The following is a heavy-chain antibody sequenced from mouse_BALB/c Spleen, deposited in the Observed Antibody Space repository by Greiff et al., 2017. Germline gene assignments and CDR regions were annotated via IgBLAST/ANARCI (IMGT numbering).Heavy chain of an antibody. J-gene: IGHJ4*01. CDR2: ISYSGST. CDR1: GDSITSGY. CDR3: ARYGLRLLYAMDY. V-gene: IGHV3-8*02. Sequence: EVQLKESGPSLVKPSQTLSLTCSVTGDSITSGYWNWIRKFPGNKLEYMGYISYSGSTYYNPSLKSRISITRDTSKNQYYLQLNSVTTEDTATYYCARYGLRLLYAMDYWGQGTSVTVSS. D-gene: IGHD1-2*01.